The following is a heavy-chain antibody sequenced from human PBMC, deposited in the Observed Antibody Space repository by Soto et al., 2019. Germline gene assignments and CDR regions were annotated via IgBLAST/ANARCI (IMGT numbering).Heavy chain of an antibody. D-gene: IGHD6-19*01. Sequence: PRASLRLSCPASGFGLSDYTMRWFRQAPGKGLKWVSSIISSSSYIYYAETEKGRFTISRDNSKNTLYLQMNSLRAEDTAVYYCAKEYSSGWAYYYGMDVWGQGT. CDR1: GFGLSDYT. V-gene: IGHV3-21*01. CDR2: IISSSSYI. CDR3: AKEYSSGWAYYYGMDV. J-gene: IGHJ6*02.